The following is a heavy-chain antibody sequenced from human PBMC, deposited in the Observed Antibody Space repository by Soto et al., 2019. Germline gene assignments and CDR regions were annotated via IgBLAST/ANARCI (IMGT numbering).Heavy chain of an antibody. CDR1: GFTFNTYA. J-gene: IGHJ6*02. D-gene: IGHD3-10*01. CDR2: ISGSGATT. CDR3: AKGRGGAYYYYGLDV. Sequence: EVQLLESGGGLVQPGESLTLSCAASGFTFNTYAMTWARRAPGKGLEWVSAISGSGATTYVADSVKGRFTSSRDNSKDTLYLQMNSRRAEDTAIYYCAKGRGGAYYYYGLDVWGQGTTVTVSS. V-gene: IGHV3-23*01.